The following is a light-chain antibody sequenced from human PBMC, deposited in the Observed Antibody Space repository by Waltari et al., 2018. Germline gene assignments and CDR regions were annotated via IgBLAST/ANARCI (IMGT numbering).Light chain of an antibody. CDR2: DVS. Sequence: QSALTQPASVSGSPGQSITISCTGTSSDVGGYNYVSWYQQHPDKVPKLMIYDVSKRPSGVSNRFSGSKSVNTASLTISGLQAEDEADYYCSSYTSSSTYVFGTGTKVTVL. J-gene: IGLJ1*01. V-gene: IGLV2-14*01. CDR3: SSYTSSSTYV. CDR1: SSDVGGYNY.